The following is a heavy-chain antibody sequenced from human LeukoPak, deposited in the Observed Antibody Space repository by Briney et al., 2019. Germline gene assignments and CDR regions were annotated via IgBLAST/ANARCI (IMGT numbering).Heavy chain of an antibody. V-gene: IGHV3-30*04. CDR3: AKLAATVVTPSYYMDV. D-gene: IGHD4-23*01. CDR2: ISYDGPNK. Sequence: GGSLRLSCAASGFTFSSYAMHWVRRAPGKGLEGVAVISYDGPNKNYADSVKGRFTISRDNSKNTLYLQMNSLIAEDTDVYYCAKLAATVVTPSYYMDVWGKGTTVTISS. CDR1: GFTFSSYA. J-gene: IGHJ6*03.